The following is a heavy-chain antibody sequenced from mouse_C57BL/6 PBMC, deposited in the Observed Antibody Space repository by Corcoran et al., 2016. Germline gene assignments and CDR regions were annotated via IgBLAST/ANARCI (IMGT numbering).Heavy chain of an antibody. Sequence: EVQLQQSGPVLVKPGASVKMSCKASGYTFTDYYMNWVKQSHGKSLEWIGVINPYNGGTSYNQKFKGKATLTVDKSSSTAYMELNSLTSEDSAVYYCARRIYYYGSPDAMDYWGQGTSVTVSS. V-gene: IGHV1-19*01. D-gene: IGHD1-1*01. CDR2: INPYNGGT. J-gene: IGHJ4*01. CDR1: GYTFTDYY. CDR3: ARRIYYYGSPDAMDY.